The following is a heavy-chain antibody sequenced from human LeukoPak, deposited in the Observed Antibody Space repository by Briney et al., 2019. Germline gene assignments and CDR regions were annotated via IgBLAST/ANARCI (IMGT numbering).Heavy chain of an antibody. CDR1: GYTFITYY. CDR3: ANEVELLIY. Sequence: ASVRLSCKASGYTFITYYMHWVRQAPGQGLEWMGIINPSGGSTTYAQKFQGRVTMTRDTSTSTVYMELSSLTSEDTAAYYCANEVELLIYWGQGTLVTVSS. D-gene: IGHD1-26*01. J-gene: IGHJ4*02. V-gene: IGHV1-46*01. CDR2: INPSGGST.